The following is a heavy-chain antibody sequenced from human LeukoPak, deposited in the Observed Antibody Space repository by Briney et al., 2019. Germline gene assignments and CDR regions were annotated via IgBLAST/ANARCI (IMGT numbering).Heavy chain of an antibody. CDR2: IKQDGSEK. V-gene: IGHV3-7*01. CDR1: GFTLRSYW. CDR3: ARKGLPDY. J-gene: IGHJ4*02. Sequence: GGSLRLSCAASGFTLRSYWMSWVRQAPGKGLEWVANIKQDGSEKYYVDSVKGRFTISRDNAKNSLYLQMNSLRAEDTAVYYCARKGLPDYWGQGTLVTVSS.